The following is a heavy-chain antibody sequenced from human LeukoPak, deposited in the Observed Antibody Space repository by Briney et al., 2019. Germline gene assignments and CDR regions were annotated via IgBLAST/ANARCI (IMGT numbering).Heavy chain of an antibody. D-gene: IGHD3-10*01. V-gene: IGHV1-2*02. CDR1: GYTFTGYY. Sequence: ASVKVSCKASGYTFTGYYMHWVRQAPGQGLEWMGWINPNSGGTNYAQKFQGKVTMTRDTSISTAYMEPSRLRSDDTAVYYCAREKGRWFGELLRALDYWGQGTLVTVSS. CDR3: AREKGRWFGELLRALDY. CDR2: INPNSGGT. J-gene: IGHJ4*02.